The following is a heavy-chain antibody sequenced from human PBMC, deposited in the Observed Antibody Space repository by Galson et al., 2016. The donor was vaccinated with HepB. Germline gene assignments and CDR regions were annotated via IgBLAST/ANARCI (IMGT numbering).Heavy chain of an antibody. Sequence: SLRLSCAASGFIVSANYVTWVRQAPGKGLEWVSVVYRGGITYYADSVKGRFTVSRDTNKNMVYLQMNSLRAEDTAVYYCARVDIAALTFDSWGQGTPVTVSS. V-gene: IGHV3-53*01. CDR1: GFIVSANY. D-gene: IGHD6-13*01. J-gene: IGHJ4*02. CDR3: ARVDIAALTFDS. CDR2: VYRGGIT.